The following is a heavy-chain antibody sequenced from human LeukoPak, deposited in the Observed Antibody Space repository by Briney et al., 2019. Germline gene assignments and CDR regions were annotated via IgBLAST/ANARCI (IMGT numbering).Heavy chain of an antibody. CDR3: TSPGASPYYDFWSAYYF. Sequence: GGSLRLSCAASGFTFSGSAIHWVRQASGKGLEWIGHIRTKPNSYATAYTASLKGRFTISRDDSKNTAYLQMNSLKTEDTAVYYCTSPGASPYYDFWSAYYFWGQGTLVTVSS. V-gene: IGHV3-73*01. D-gene: IGHD3-3*01. CDR1: GFTFSGSA. J-gene: IGHJ4*02. CDR2: IRTKPNSYAT.